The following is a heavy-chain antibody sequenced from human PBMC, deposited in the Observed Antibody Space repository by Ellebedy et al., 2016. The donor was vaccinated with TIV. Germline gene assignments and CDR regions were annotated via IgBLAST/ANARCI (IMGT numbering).Heavy chain of an antibody. J-gene: IGHJ5*02. CDR3: AKDPRYSMSWYGP. D-gene: IGHD1-1*01. V-gene: IGHV3-30*02. CDR2: IRHDGSNE. CDR1: GFTFSTYG. Sequence: PGGSLRLSCAASGFTFSTYGMHWVRQAPGKGLAWVAFIRHDGSNEYYVDSVKGRFTISRDNMKNTVSLQMNSLRVEDTAIYYCAKDPRYSMSWYGPWGQGTLVTVSS.